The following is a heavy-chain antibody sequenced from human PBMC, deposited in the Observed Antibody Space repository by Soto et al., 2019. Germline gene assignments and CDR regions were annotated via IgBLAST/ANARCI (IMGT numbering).Heavy chain of an antibody. CDR2: IWYDGTNK. J-gene: IGHJ3*02. CDR3: ARAGDIVMGTHELGAFDI. Sequence: GFLRLSCAASGFIFSNYGMHWVRQAAGKGLEWVAVIWYDGTNKYYADSVKGRFTISRDNSKNALYLQMNSLRAEDMAVYYCARAGDIVMGTHELGAFDIWGQGTVVTVSS. V-gene: IGHV3-33*01. D-gene: IGHD5-18*01. CDR1: GFIFSNYG.